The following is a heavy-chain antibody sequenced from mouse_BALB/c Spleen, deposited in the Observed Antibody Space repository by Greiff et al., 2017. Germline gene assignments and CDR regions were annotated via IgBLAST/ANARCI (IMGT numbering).Heavy chain of an antibody. Sequence: EVQRVESGGGLVQPGGSRKLSCAASGFTFSSFGMHWVRQAPEKGLEWVAYISSGSSTIYYADTVKGRFTISRDNPKNTLFLQMTSLRSEDTAMYYCARSPGYWYFDVWGAGTTVTVSS. CDR2: ISSGSSTI. V-gene: IGHV5-17*02. CDR1: GFTFSSFG. CDR3: ARSPGYWYFDV. J-gene: IGHJ1*01.